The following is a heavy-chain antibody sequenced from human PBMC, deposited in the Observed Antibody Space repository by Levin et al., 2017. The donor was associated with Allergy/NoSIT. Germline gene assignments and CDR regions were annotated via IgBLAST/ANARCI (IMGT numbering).Heavy chain of an antibody. Sequence: SCTVSGGSISSYHWSWIRRPPGKGLEWIGYAYYSGSTGSTNYNPSLKSRVTISVDTSKNQFSLKLSSVTAADTAVYYCARDRVLKPSSSREQYYYYGMDVWGQGTTVTVSS. J-gene: IGHJ6*02. CDR2: AYYSGSTGST. V-gene: IGHV4-59*13. CDR1: GGSISSYH. CDR3: ARDRVLKPSSSREQYYYYGMDV. D-gene: IGHD6-6*01.